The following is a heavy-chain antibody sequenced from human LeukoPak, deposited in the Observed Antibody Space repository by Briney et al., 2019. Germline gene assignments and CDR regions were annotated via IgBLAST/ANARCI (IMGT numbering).Heavy chain of an antibody. D-gene: IGHD1-26*01. CDR1: GGSISSYY. Sequence: SETLSLTCTVSGGSISSYYWSWIRQPAGKGLEWIGRIYTSGSTNYNPSLKSRVTMSVDTSKNQFSLKLSSVTAAGTAVYYCARGIGEWELPHFDYWGQGTLVTVSS. CDR3: ARGIGEWELPHFDY. CDR2: IYTSGST. J-gene: IGHJ4*02. V-gene: IGHV4-4*07.